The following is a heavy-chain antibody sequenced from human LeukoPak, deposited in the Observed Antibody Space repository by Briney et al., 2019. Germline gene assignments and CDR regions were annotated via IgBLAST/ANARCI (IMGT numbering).Heavy chain of an antibody. CDR2: IYPGDSDT. Sequence: ESLKISCKGSGYSFSTYFIGWVRQMPGEGLEWMGIIYPGDSDTRYSPSFQSQVTISADKSISTAFLQWSSLKASDTAIYFCARQAYGGNWGDAFDIWGQGTMVTVSS. V-gene: IGHV5-51*01. J-gene: IGHJ3*02. D-gene: IGHD2-21*01. CDR1: GYSFSTYF. CDR3: ARQAYGGNWGDAFDI.